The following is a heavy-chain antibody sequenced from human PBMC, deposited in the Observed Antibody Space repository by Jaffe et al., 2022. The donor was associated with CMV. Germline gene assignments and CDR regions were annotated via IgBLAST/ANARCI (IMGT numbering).Heavy chain of an antibody. D-gene: IGHD5-12*01. CDR2: IYSGGST. Sequence: EVQLVESGGGLVQPGGSLRLSCAASGFTVSSNYMSWVRQAPGKGLEWVSVIYSGGSTYYADSVKGRFTISRDNSKNTLYLQMNSLRAEDTAVYYCARPGEGGNGYNYYPFDYWGQGTLVTVSS. CDR1: GFTVSSNY. J-gene: IGHJ4*02. V-gene: IGHV3-66*04. CDR3: ARPGEGGNGYNYYPFDY.